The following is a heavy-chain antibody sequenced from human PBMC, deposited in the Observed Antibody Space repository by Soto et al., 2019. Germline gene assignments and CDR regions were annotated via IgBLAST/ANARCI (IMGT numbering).Heavy chain of an antibody. CDR2: INKDGTVK. CDR3: VASTGWSFDN. J-gene: IGHJ4*02. Sequence: EVLLVESGGGLVQPGGSRRLSCAASGFTFNTYWMTWVRQAPGKGLEWVASINKDGTVKDYVQSLRDRFTISRDDIKNSLYLQMNNMRAEDTAVYYCVASTGWSFDNWGQGTLVTVSS. D-gene: IGHD2-8*02. V-gene: IGHV3-7*03. CDR1: GFTFNTYW.